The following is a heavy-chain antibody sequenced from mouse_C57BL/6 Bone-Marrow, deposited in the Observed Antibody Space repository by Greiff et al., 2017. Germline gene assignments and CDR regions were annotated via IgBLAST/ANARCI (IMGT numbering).Heavy chain of an antibody. J-gene: IGHJ3*01. CDR1: GFNIKDDY. Sequence: EVQLQQSGAELVRPGASVKLSCTASGFNIKDDYMHWVKQRPEQGLEWIGWIDPENGDTKYASKFQGKATITADTSSNTAYLQLSSLTSEDTAVYYCTYYHGNFEGFAYWGQGTLVTVSA. CDR2: IDPENGDT. CDR3: TYYHGNFEGFAY. D-gene: IGHD2-1*01. V-gene: IGHV14-4*01.